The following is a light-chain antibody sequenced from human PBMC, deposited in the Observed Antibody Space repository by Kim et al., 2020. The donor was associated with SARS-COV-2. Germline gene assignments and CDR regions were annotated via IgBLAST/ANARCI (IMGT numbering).Light chain of an antibody. J-gene: IGKJ2*03. Sequence: PAYSMCRSSQRHIYSEGRTYLGWCRQRPGQSPRRLIYRVSNRESGVPDRFSGSGSGKDFTLKISRGREEEVGVNYCMQGTHWPNSFGQGTKLEI. CDR2: RVS. CDR1: QRHIYSEGRTY. CDR3: MQGTHWPNS. V-gene: IGKV2-30*01.